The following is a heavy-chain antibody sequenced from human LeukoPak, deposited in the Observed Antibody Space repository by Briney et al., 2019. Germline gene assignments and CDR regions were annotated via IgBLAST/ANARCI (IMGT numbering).Heavy chain of an antibody. Sequence: PGGSLRPSCAASGFPFSSYSMNWVRQAPGKGLEWVSYISASGSNIYYLDSVKGRFTVSRDNAMNSLFLQMDRPRAEDTAVYYCVRVKGTYFDFWGRGTLVTVSS. CDR2: ISASGSNI. J-gene: IGHJ4*02. CDR1: GFPFSSYS. V-gene: IGHV3-48*01. CDR3: VRVKGTYFDF. D-gene: IGHD1-1*01.